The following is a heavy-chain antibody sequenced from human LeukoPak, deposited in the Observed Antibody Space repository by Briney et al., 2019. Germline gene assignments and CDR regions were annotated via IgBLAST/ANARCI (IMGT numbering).Heavy chain of an antibody. J-gene: IGHJ4*02. CDR1: GGSISSYY. D-gene: IGHD3-10*01. CDR2: IYYSGST. V-gene: IGHV4-59*12. CDR3: VTMVRGVTEDFDY. Sequence: SETLSLTCTVSGGSISSYYWSWIRQPPGKGLEWIGSIYYSGSTNYNPSLKSRVTMSVDTSKNQFSLKLSSVTAADTAVYYCVTMVRGVTEDFDYWGQGTLVTVSS.